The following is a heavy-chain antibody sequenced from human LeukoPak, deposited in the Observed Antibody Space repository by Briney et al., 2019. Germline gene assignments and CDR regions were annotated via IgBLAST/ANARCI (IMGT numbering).Heavy chain of an antibody. J-gene: IGHJ4*02. CDR3: ARPGITGTTTGFLDY. CDR2: IYPGDSDS. V-gene: IGHV5-51*01. CDR1: GYSFTSYW. D-gene: IGHD1-7*01. Sequence: GASLKISCKGSGYSFTSYWIGWVRPMPGKGLEWMGIIYPGDSDSRYSPSFQGQVTISADKSISTAYLQWSSLKASDTAMYYCARPGITGTTTGFLDYWGQGTLVTVSS.